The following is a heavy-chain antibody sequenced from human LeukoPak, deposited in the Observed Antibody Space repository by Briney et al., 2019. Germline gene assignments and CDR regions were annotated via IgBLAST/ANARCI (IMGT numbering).Heavy chain of an antibody. CDR3: ARAALGGYYDSSGYDY. Sequence: GGSLRLSCAASGFTFSSYSMNRVRQAPGKGLEWVSYISGSGSTMYYAGSLRGRFTISRDNAEKSLYLQMNSLRAEDTAVYYCARAALGGYYDSSGYDYWGQGTLVTVSS. CDR1: GFTFSSYS. D-gene: IGHD3-22*01. V-gene: IGHV3-48*01. J-gene: IGHJ4*02. CDR2: ISGSGSTM.